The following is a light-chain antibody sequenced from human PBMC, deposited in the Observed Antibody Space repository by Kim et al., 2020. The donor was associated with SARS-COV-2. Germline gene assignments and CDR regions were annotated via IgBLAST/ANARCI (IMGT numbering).Light chain of an antibody. CDR3: QTWGTVV. J-gene: IGLJ2*01. CDR1: SGHSSYA. Sequence: LGASVKLTCTLSSGHSSYAIAWHQQQPEKGPRYLMKLNSDGSHSKGDGIPARFSGSSSGAERYLTISSLQSEDEADYYCQTWGTVVFGGGTQLTVL. CDR2: LNSDGSH. V-gene: IGLV4-69*01.